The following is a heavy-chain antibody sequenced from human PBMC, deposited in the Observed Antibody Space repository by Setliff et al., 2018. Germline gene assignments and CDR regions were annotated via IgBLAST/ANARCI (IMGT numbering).Heavy chain of an antibody. V-gene: IGHV5-51*01. Sequence: GESLKISCKGSGYTFTNYWIAWVRQMPGKGLEWMGVVYPGDSDTRYSPSFQGQVTMSADKSFSTAFLQWSSLKASDTAMYYCARSPLDDAFEIWGQGTMVTVS. CDR2: VYPGDSDT. J-gene: IGHJ3*02. CDR1: GYTFTNYW. CDR3: ARSPLDDAFEI.